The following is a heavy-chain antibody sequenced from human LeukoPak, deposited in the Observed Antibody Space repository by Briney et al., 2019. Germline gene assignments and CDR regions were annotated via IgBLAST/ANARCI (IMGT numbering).Heavy chain of an antibody. CDR3: AKAELGVDTFFDY. CDR2: LSGGGAGT. J-gene: IGHJ4*02. Sequence: GGSLRLSCAASGLNFSKYAMTWVRQAPGRGLEWVATLSGGGAGTYYSDSVQGRFTISRDNSKRTLFLQMNSLRAEDTAFYYCAKAELGVDTFFDYWGQGTLVTVSS. D-gene: IGHD3-3*01. CDR1: GLNFSKYA. V-gene: IGHV3-23*01.